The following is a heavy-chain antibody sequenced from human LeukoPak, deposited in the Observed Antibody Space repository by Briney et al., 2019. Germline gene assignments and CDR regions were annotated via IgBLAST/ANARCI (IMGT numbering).Heavy chain of an antibody. Sequence: SETLSLTCTVSGGSISSYYWSWIRQPPGKGLEWIGYIYYSGSTNYNPSLKSRATISVDTSKNQFSLKLSSVTAADTAVYYCAAATWYYFDYWGQGTLVTVSS. D-gene: IGHD2-15*01. CDR2: IYYSGST. CDR3: AAATWYYFDY. V-gene: IGHV4-59*01. J-gene: IGHJ4*02. CDR1: GGSISSYY.